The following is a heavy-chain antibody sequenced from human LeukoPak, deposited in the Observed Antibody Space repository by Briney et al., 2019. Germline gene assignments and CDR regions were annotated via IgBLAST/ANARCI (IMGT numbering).Heavy chain of an antibody. D-gene: IGHD3-22*01. CDR3: ARVYARNYYDSSGFDY. Sequence: SQTLSLTCAISGDSVSSNSAAWNWIRQSPSRGLEWLGRTYYRSKWYNDYAVSVKSRITINPDTSKNQFSLQLNSVTAADTAVYYCARVYARNYYDSSGFDYWGQGTLVTVSS. CDR2: TYYRSKWYN. J-gene: IGHJ4*02. CDR1: GDSVSSNSAA. V-gene: IGHV6-1*01.